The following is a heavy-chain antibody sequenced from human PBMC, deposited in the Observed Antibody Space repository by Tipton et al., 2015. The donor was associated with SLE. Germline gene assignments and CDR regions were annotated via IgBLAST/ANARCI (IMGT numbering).Heavy chain of an antibody. J-gene: IGHJ4*02. V-gene: IGHV4-31*03. CDR2: IYYSGST. CDR3: ARGNTIFGVGY. Sequence: TLSLTCTVSGGSISSGGYYWSWIRQHPGKGLEWIGYIYYSGSTYYNPSLKSRVTISVDTSKNQFSLKLSSMTAADTAVYYCARGNTIFGVGYWGQGTLVTVSS. D-gene: IGHD3-3*01. CDR1: GGSISSGGYY.